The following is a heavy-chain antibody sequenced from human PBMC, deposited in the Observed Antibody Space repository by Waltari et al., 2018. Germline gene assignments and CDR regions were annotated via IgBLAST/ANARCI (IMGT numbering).Heavy chain of an antibody. D-gene: IGHD2-15*01. J-gene: IGHJ4*02. CDR1: GFTFSSYA. CDR2: ISGSGGST. V-gene: IGHV3-23*01. CDR3: AKDRGIGMGYCSGGSCYIFDY. Sequence: EVQLLESGGGLVQPGGSLRLSCAASGFTFSSYAMSWVRQAPGKGLEWASAISGSGGSTYYADSVKGRFTISRDNSKNTLYLQMNSLRAEDTAVYYCAKDRGIGMGYCSGGSCYIFDYWGQGTLVTVSS.